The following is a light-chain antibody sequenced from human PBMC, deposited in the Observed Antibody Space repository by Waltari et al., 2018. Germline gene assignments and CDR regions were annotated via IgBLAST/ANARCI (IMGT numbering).Light chain of an antibody. Sequence: DIVLTQSPATLSLSPGERATPSCRASQSVSSYLAWYQQQPGQAPRLLIYDASNRATGIPARFSGSGSGTDFTLTISSLEPEDFAVYYCQQRSNWPITFGQGTRLEIK. CDR1: QSVSSY. CDR2: DAS. CDR3: QQRSNWPIT. J-gene: IGKJ5*01. V-gene: IGKV3-11*01.